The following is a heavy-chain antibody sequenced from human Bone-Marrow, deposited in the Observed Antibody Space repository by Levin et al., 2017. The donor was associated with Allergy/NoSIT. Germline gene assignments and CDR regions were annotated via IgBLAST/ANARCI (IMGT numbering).Heavy chain of an antibody. J-gene: IGHJ4*02. V-gene: IGHV3-30*04. CDR2: ISFDGSDK. D-gene: IGHD3-9*01. CDR3: AREQDYDIVTAYYNLPEY. Sequence: QSGGSLRLSCAASGFTFSSYAMYWVRQAPGKGLEWVAVISFDGSDKNYADSVKGRFTISRDNSKNTLYLEMNSLRAEDTAVYCCAREQDYDIVTAYYNLPEYWGQGTLVTVSS. CDR1: GFTFSSYA.